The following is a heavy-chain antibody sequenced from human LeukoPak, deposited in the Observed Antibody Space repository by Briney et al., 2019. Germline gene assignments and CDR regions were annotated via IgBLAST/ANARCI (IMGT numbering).Heavy chain of an antibody. V-gene: IGHV3-30*18. CDR3: AKGLAKWANYYGMDD. D-gene: IGHD2-8*01. CDR1: GFAFNNFG. J-gene: IGHJ6*02. Sequence: GGSLRLSCAACGFAFNNFGMHWVRQAPGKGLEWVAVISYHGSDKYYADSVKGRFSISRDKSKNTLDLEMNSLKPEDTAVYFCAKGLAKWANYYGMDDWGQGTTVTVSS. CDR2: ISYHGSDK.